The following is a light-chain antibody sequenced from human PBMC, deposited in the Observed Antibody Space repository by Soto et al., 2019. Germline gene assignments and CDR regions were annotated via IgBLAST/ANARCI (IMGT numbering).Light chain of an antibody. V-gene: IGKV3-20*01. Sequence: IVLTQSPGTLTLSPGERATLSCRASQSVGSSHLAWYQQKPGQAPRLLIYGASSRATGIPDRFSGSGSGTDFTLTISRLEPEDFAVYYCQQYGSAPWTFGQGTKVDI. J-gene: IGKJ1*01. CDR1: QSVGSSH. CDR3: QQYGSAPWT. CDR2: GAS.